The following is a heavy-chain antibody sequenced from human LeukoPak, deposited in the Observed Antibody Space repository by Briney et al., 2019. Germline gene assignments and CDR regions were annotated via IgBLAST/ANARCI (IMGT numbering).Heavy chain of an antibody. Sequence: PGGSLRLSCAASGFTFSNNYLSWVRKAPGKGLEWVGFIRSKAYGGTTEYAASVKGRFTISRDDSKSIAYLQMNSLKTEDTAVYYCTRGPSYYYDSSGYYPFYWGQGTLVTVSS. CDR3: TRGPSYYYDSSGYYPFY. CDR1: GFTFSNNY. J-gene: IGHJ4*02. V-gene: IGHV3-49*04. CDR2: IRSKAYGGTT. D-gene: IGHD3-22*01.